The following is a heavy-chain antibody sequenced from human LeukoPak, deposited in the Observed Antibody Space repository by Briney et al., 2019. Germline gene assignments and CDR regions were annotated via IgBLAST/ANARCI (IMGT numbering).Heavy chain of an antibody. D-gene: IGHD6-19*01. Sequence: GASVKVSCKASGGTFSSYAISWVRQAPGQGLEWMGGIIPIFGTANYAQKFQGRVTITADESTSTAYMELSSLRSEDTAVDYCTTVAVAGHFDYWGPGTLVTVSS. V-gene: IGHV1-69*13. CDR2: IIPIFGTA. CDR3: TTVAVAGHFDY. CDR1: GGTFSSYA. J-gene: IGHJ4*02.